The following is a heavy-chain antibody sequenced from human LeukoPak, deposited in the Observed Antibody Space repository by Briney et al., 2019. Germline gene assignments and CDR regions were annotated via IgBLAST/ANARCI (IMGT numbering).Heavy chain of an antibody. Sequence: SQTLSLTCTVSGDSISSGSYYWSWIRQPAGKGLEWIGRIYSSGSTDYNPSLKSRVTISVDTSKTHFSLKLSSVIAADTAVYYCARGVGYCSGGSCYRWYYFDYWGQGTLVTVSS. J-gene: IGHJ4*02. CDR2: IYSSGST. V-gene: IGHV4-61*02. CDR3: ARGVGYCSGGSCYRWYYFDY. CDR1: GDSISSGSYY. D-gene: IGHD2-15*01.